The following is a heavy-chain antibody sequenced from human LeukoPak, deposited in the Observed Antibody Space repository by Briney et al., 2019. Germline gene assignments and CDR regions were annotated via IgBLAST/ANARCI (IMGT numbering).Heavy chain of an antibody. D-gene: IGHD6-19*01. CDR1: GYTFTSYA. CDR2: INTNTGNP. CDR3: ARDSSFTYPREVQWLVLRSEFDP. V-gene: IGHV7-4-1*02. J-gene: IGHJ5*02. Sequence: EASVKVSCKASGYTFTSYAMHWVRQAPGQGLEWMGWINTNTGNPTYAQGFPGRFVFSLDTSVSTAYLQISSLKAEDTAVYYCARDSSFTYPREVQWLVLRSEFDPWGQGTLVTVSS.